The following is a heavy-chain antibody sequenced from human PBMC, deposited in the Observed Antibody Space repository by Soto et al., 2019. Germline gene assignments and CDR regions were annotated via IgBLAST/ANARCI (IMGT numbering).Heavy chain of an antibody. Sequence: QVQLVESGGGVVQPGRSLRLSCAASGFTFSYYAMHWVRQAPGKGLEWVAVISYDGSEKYYADSVKGRFTISRYNSKNTLGLQMNSLRADDTAVYYCAKALGELSPESYDYWGQGTLIAVSS. V-gene: IGHV3-30*18. J-gene: IGHJ4*02. CDR1: GFTFSYYA. CDR2: ISYDGSEK. D-gene: IGHD3-16*02. CDR3: AKALGELSPESYDY.